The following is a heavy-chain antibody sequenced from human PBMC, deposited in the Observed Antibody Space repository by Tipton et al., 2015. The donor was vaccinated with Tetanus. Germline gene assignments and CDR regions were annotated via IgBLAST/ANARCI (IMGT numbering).Heavy chain of an antibody. J-gene: IGHJ4*02. CDR1: GVSMSNGGYY. Sequence: TLSLTCTVSGVSMSNGGYYWSWIRQHPGKGLEWIGYIYHRGNTYYNPSLKSRLTISVDTSNNQFSLNLRSVTAADTAVYYCARGYNGYDILTAYPHFFDSRGQGTLVTVSS. D-gene: IGHD3-9*01. CDR2: IYHRGNT. V-gene: IGHV4-31*03. CDR3: ARGYNGYDILTAYPHFFDS.